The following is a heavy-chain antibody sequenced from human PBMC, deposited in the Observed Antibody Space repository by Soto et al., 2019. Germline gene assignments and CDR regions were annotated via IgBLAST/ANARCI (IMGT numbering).Heavy chain of an antibody. CDR3: ARDYCSSTSCYYP. V-gene: IGHV3-21*01. CDR1: GFSFSSYS. J-gene: IGHJ5*02. Sequence: EVQLVESGGGLVKPGGSLRLSCAASGFSFSSYSMNWVRQAPGKGLEWVASISSSRSYIYYADSVKGRFTIARDNAKNSLYLQMNSLRAEDTAVSYCARDYCSSTSCYYPWGQGALVTVSS. D-gene: IGHD2-2*01. CDR2: ISSSRSYI.